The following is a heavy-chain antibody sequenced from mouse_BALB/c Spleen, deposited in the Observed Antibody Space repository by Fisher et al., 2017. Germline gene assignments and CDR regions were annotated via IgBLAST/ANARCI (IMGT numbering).Heavy chain of an antibody. Sequence: KFKGKATLTADKSSSTAYMQLSSLASEDSAVYYCVGAMDYWGQGTSVTVSS. CDR3: VGAMDY. J-gene: IGHJ4*01. V-gene: IGHV1-87*01.